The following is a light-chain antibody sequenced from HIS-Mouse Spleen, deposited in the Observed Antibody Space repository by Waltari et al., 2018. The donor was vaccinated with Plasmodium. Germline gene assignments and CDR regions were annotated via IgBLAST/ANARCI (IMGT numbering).Light chain of an antibody. CDR1: DLQKKY. Sequence: SYDLTQPPSVSVSPGQTASNTCSVDDLQKKYAYWYQQKSGQAPLLVSYEDSKRPSGIPERFSGSSSVTMATLTISGAQVEDEADYYCYSTDSSGNHRVFGGGTKLTVL. V-gene: IGLV3-10*01. J-gene: IGLJ3*02. CDR2: EDS. CDR3: YSTDSSGNHRV.